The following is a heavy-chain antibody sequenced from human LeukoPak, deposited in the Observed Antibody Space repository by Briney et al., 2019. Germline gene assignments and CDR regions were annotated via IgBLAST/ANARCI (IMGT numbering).Heavy chain of an antibody. Sequence: ASVKVSCKASGYTFTSYGISWVRQAPGQGLEWMGWISAYNGHINYAQKLQGRVTMTTDTSTSTAYMELRSLRSDDTAVYYCARDLSIAVAGTSDYWGQGTLVTVSS. D-gene: IGHD6-19*01. J-gene: IGHJ4*02. V-gene: IGHV1-18*01. CDR2: ISAYNGHI. CDR1: GYTFTSYG. CDR3: ARDLSIAVAGTSDY.